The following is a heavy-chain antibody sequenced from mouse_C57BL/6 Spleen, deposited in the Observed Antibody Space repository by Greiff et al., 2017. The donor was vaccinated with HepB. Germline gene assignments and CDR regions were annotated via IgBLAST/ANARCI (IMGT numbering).Heavy chain of an antibody. CDR1: GFNIKNTY. CDR2: IDPATGNT. D-gene: IGHD1-1*01. Sequence: EVQLQQSVAELVRPGASVKLSCTASGFNIKNTYMHWVKQRPEQGLEWIGRIDPATGNTKYAPKFQGKATITADSSSNTAYLQLSSLTSADTAIYYCARRDCGSHWYVDVWGTGTTVTVSS. CDR3: ARRDCGSHWYVDV. J-gene: IGHJ1*03. V-gene: IGHV14-3*01.